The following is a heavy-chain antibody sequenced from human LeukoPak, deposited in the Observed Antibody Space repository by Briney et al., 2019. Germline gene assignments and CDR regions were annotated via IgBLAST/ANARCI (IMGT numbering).Heavy chain of an antibody. Sequence: ASVKVSCKASGYTFTSYGISWVRQAPGQGLEGMGWISAYNGNTNYAQKLQGRVTMTTDTSTSTAYMELRSLRSDDTAVYYCARDKGILWFGELLEVDYWGQGTLVTVSS. CDR1: GYTFTSYG. J-gene: IGHJ4*02. D-gene: IGHD3-10*01. CDR3: ARDKGILWFGELLEVDY. CDR2: ISAYNGNT. V-gene: IGHV1-18*04.